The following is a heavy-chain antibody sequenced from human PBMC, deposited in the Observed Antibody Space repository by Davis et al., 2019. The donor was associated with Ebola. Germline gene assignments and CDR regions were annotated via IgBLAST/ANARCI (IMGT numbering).Heavy chain of an antibody. V-gene: IGHV3-73*01. CDR3: TISTPSTVTTDY. J-gene: IGHJ4*02. D-gene: IGHD4-17*01. CDR2: IRSKANSYAT. CDR1: GFTFSGSA. Sequence: GESLKISCAASGFTFSGSAMHWVRPASGKGLEWVGRIRSKANSYATAYASSVKGRFTISRDDSKNTAYLQMNSLKTEDTAVYYCTISTPSTVTTDYWGQGTLVTVSS.